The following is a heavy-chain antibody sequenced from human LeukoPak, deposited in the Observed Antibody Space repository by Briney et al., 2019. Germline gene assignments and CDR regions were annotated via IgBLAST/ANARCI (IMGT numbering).Heavy chain of an antibody. Sequence: GSLRLSCAASGFPFSSYWMHWVRQAPGKGLVWVSRINSDGSSTSYADSVKGRFTISRDNAKNTLYLQMNSLRAEDTAVYYCAREGMTTVTHFDYWGQGTLVTVSS. D-gene: IGHD4-17*01. J-gene: IGHJ4*02. CDR2: INSDGSST. CDR3: AREGMTTVTHFDY. CDR1: GFPFSSYW. V-gene: IGHV3-74*01.